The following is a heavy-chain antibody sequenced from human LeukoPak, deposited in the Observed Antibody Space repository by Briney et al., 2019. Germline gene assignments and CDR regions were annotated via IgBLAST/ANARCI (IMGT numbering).Heavy chain of an antibody. V-gene: IGHV3-30*04. CDR3: VREGWDLVRDYYFEF. D-gene: IGHD1-26*01. Sequence: SGGSLRLSCAASGFTFSTFTMHWVRQAPGMGLEWVALLSFDRSNEQYADSVKGRFTISRDNSQNTLYLQMNSLRPEDTAVYYCVREGWDLVRDYYFEFWGKGTLVTVSS. CDR2: LSFDRSNE. J-gene: IGHJ4*02. CDR1: GFTFSTFT.